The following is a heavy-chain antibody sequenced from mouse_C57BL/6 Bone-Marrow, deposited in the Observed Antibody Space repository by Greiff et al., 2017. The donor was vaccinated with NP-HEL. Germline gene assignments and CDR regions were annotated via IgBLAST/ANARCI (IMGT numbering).Heavy chain of an antibody. CDR3: ARKVYYYAMDY. CDR1: GYTFTSYW. Sequence: QVQLQQPGAELVKPGASVKMSCKASGYTFTSYWITWVKQRPGQGLEWIGDIYPGSGSTNYNDKFKSKATLTVDTSSSTAYMQLSSLTSEDSAVYYCARKVYYYAMDYWGQGTSVTVSS. CDR2: IYPGSGST. J-gene: IGHJ4*01. D-gene: IGHD2-1*01. V-gene: IGHV1-55*01.